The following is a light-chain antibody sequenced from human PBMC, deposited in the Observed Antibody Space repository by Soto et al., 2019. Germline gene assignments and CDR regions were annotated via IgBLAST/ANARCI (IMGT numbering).Light chain of an antibody. CDR3: QQYRSSPRT. CDR2: GVS. J-gene: IGKJ1*01. V-gene: IGKV3-20*01. CDR1: QSVGSSY. Sequence: EIVLTQSPGTLSLSPGDRATLSCRASQSVGSSYLAWYQRRPGQAPRLLIFGVSSRATGIPDRFSGSGSGTDFTLNISRLEPEDFAVYYYQQYRSSPRTFGQGTKVDIK.